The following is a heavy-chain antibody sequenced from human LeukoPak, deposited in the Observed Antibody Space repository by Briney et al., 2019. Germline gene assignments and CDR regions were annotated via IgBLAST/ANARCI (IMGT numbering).Heavy chain of an antibody. CDR1: GYSFTEYY. J-gene: IGHJ4*02. CDR3: ATTNDGGGYQWGDFFDF. V-gene: IGHV1-69*08. CDR2: IIPNLGTT. D-gene: IGHD3-22*01. Sequence: SVKVCCKTSGYSFTEYYMHWVRQAPGQGLEWMGRIIPNLGTTNRAQNFQDRVTLTADKSTNTAYMELTSLTSDDTAVYYCATTNDGGGYQWGDFFDFWGQGTLVTVSS.